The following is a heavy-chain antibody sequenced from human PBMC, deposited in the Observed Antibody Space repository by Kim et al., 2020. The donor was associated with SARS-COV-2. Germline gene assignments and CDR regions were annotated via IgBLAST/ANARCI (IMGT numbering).Heavy chain of an antibody. CDR3: ACSDSFDY. J-gene: IGHJ4*02. D-gene: IGHD2-21*02. CDR1: GFTFSSYG. Sequence: GGSLRLSCAASGFTFSSYGMHWVRQAPGKGLEWVAVISYDGSNKYYADSVKGRFTISRDNSKNTLYLQMNSLRAEDTAVYYCACSDSFDYWGQGTPVTVSS. CDR2: ISYDGSNK. V-gene: IGHV3-30*03.